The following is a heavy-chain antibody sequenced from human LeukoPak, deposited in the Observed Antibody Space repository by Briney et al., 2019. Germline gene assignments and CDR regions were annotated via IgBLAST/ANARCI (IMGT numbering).Heavy chain of an antibody. D-gene: IGHD6-6*01. V-gene: IGHV1-2*02. CDR3: ERKSAARKTSEFDY. CDR2: IHPNSGGT. J-gene: IGHJ4*02. CDR1: GYTFTDYY. Sequence: GASVKLSCKASGYTFTDYYMNWVRQAPGQGLEWMGWIHPNSGGTNYAQKFQGRVTMTRDTSISTAYMELSRLTFDDTAVYYCERKSAARKTSEFDYWGQGTLVTVSS.